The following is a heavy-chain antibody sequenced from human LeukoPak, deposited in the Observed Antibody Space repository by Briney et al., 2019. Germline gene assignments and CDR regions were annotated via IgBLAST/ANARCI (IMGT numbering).Heavy chain of an antibody. D-gene: IGHD3-10*01. V-gene: IGHV4-59*08. CDR3: TRQGSYFNY. CDR1: SGCINNYY. J-gene: IGHJ4*02. Sequence: PSDTLSLTCTVSSGCINNYYWSWIRQPPGKGLEWIGYIYYNGNTNYNPSLKSRVTISVDTSKNQFSLNLSSVTAADTAMYYCTRQGSYFNYWGQGTLVTVSS. CDR2: IYYNGNT.